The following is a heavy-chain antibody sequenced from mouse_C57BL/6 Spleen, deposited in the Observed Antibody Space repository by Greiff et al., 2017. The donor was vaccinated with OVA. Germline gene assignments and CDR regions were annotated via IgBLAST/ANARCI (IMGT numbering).Heavy chain of an antibody. V-gene: IGHV14-4*01. D-gene: IGHD1-2*01. CDR1: GFNITDDY. CDR3: TTNTTAYYMDY. Sequence: VQLQQPGAELVRPGASVKLSCTASGFNITDDYMHWVKQRPEQGLEWIGWIAPENGDTEYASKFKGQATITVDTSSNTAYLQLSSLTSEDTAGEYGTTNTTAYYMDYWGQGTTLTVSS. J-gene: IGHJ2*01. CDR2: IAPENGDT.